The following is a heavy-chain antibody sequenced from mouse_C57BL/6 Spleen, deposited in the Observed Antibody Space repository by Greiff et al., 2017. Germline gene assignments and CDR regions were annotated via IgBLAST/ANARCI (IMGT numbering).Heavy chain of an antibody. V-gene: IGHV5-17*01. CDR1: GFTFSDYG. Sequence: EVQVVESGGGLVKPGGSLKLSCAASGFTFSDYGMHWVRQAPEKGLEWVAYISSGSSTLYYADTVKGRFTISRDNAKNTLFLQMTSLRSEDTAMYYCAMDLLYHYYAMDYWGQGTSVTVAS. J-gene: IGHJ4*01. D-gene: IGHD2-12*01. CDR2: ISSGSSTL. CDR3: AMDLLYHYYAMDY.